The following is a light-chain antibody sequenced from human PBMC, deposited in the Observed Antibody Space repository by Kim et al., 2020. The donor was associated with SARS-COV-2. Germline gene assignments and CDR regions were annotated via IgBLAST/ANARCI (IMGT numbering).Light chain of an antibody. CDR2: VDN. CDR3: QSYDSRDPYWV. V-gene: IGLV6-57*01. J-gene: IGLJ3*02. Sequence: VTSTCTRSSGSIVSHYAQCYQQRPGSSPTTVIYVDNQIPSGLPDRFSGSFDSSSNSASLTISRLKNEDESDYYCQSYDSRDPYWVFGGGTKLTVL. CDR1: SGSIVSHY.